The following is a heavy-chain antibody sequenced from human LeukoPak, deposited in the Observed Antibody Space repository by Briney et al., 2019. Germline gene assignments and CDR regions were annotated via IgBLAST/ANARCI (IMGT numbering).Heavy chain of an antibody. D-gene: IGHD3-22*01. V-gene: IGHV3-9*01. Sequence: GGSLRLSCAASGFTFDDYAMHWVRQAPGKGLEWVSGISWNSGSIGYADSVKGRFTISRDNAKNTVFLQMNSLRAEDTALYYCARPHRTYYFDSSGYYPLDSWGQGTLVTVSS. CDR3: ARPHRTYYFDSSGYYPLDS. CDR2: ISWNSGSI. J-gene: IGHJ4*02. CDR1: GFTFDDYA.